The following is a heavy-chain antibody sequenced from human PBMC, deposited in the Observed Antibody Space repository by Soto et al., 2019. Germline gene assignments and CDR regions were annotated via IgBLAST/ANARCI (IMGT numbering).Heavy chain of an antibody. J-gene: IGHJ6*02. V-gene: IGHV1-3*04. CDR3: ARGGRLYYAYYGVDV. D-gene: IGHD2-21*01. CDR2: INTGNGNT. Sequence: ASVKVSCKASGYNFTMYAMIWVRQAPGQRPEWMGWINTGNGNTKYSPKLQGRVTITRDTSASTAYMELSRLKSEDTAVYYCARGGRLYYAYYGVDVWGQGSTVTVSS. CDR1: GYNFTMYA.